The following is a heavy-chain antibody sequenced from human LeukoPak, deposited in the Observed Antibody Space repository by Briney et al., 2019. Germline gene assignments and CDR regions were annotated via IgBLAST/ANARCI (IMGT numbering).Heavy chain of an antibody. Sequence: GESLKISCKGSGYSFTSYWIGWVRQMPGKGLEWMGIIYPGDSDTRYSPSFQGQVTISADKSISTAYLQWSSLKASDTAMYYSARLADPHDYSNYFDYWGQGTLVTVSS. CDR1: GYSFTSYW. D-gene: IGHD4-11*01. CDR3: ARLADPHDYSNYFDY. J-gene: IGHJ4*02. V-gene: IGHV5-51*01. CDR2: IYPGDSDT.